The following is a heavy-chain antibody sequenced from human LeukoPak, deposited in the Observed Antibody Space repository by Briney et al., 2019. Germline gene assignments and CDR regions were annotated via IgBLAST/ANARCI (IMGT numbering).Heavy chain of an antibody. J-gene: IGHJ4*02. CDR3: AKRVRANAGPTDS. CDR1: GFTFSNSA. D-gene: IGHD1-26*01. Sequence: PGGSLRLSCAASGFTFSNSAMSWVRQAPGKGLEWVSTLSGSGITTYYADSVKGRFTISRGNSRNTLFLQMDGLRAEDTGVYYCAKRVRANAGPTDSWGQGTLASVSS. CDR2: LSGSGITT. V-gene: IGHV3-23*01.